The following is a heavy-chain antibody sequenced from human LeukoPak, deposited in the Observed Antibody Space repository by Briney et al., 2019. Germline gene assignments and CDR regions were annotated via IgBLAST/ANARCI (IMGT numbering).Heavy chain of an antibody. CDR2: INPSGGST. CDR1: GYTFTSYY. V-gene: IGHV1-46*01. D-gene: IGHD6-25*01. CDR3: ARDGPRLHPTSGAFEGCDY. J-gene: IGHJ4*02. Sequence: ASVKVSCKASGYTFTSYYMHWVRQAPGQGLEWMGIINPSGGSTSYAQKFQGRVTMTRDTSTSTVYMELSSLRSEDTAVYYCARDGPRLHPTSGAFEGCDYWGQGTLVTVSS.